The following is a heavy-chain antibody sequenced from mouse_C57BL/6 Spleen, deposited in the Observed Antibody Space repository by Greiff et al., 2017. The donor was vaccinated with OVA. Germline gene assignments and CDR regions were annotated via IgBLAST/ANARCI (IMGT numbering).Heavy chain of an antibody. J-gene: IGHJ2*01. Sequence: VQLQQPGAELVMPGASVKLSCKASGYTFTSYWMHWVKQRPGQGLEWIGEIDPSDSYTNYNQKFKGKSTLTVDKSSSTAYMQLSSLTSEDSAVYYCAGGGSYFDYWGQGTTLTVSS. V-gene: IGHV1-69*01. D-gene: IGHD1-1*02. CDR3: AGGGSYFDY. CDR1: GYTFTSYW. CDR2: IDPSDSYT.